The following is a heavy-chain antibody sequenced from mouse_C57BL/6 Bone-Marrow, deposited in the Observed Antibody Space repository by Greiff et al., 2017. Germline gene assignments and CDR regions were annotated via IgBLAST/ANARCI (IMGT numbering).Heavy chain of an antibody. CDR3: ARDRARTGSAFDY. CDR2: ISYDGSN. D-gene: IGHD1-1*01. V-gene: IGHV3-6*01. Sequence: VQLQQSGPGLVKPSQSLSLTCSVTGYSITSGYYWNWIRQFPGNKLEWMGYISYDGSNNYNPSLKNRISITRDTSKNQFFLKLNSVTTEDTATYYCARDRARTGSAFDYWGQGTTLTVSS. J-gene: IGHJ2*01. CDR1: GYSITSGYY.